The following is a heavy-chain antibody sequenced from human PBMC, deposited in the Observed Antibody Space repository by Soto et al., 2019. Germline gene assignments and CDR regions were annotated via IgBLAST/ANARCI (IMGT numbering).Heavy chain of an antibody. CDR2: IYHSGST. J-gene: IGHJ5*02. V-gene: IGHV4-4*02. D-gene: IGHD6-19*01. CDR1: GGSISSSNW. CDR3: AGGYSSGWTMGDWFDP. Sequence: QVQLQESGPGLVKPSGTLSLTCAVSGGSISSSNWWSWVRQPPGKGLGWIGEIYHSGSTNYLPSLKGRVTISVDKSKNQCSLKLSSVTAADTAVYYCAGGYSSGWTMGDWFDPWGQGTLVTVSS.